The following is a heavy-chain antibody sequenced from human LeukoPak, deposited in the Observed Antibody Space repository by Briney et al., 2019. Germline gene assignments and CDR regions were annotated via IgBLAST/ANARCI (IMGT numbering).Heavy chain of an antibody. J-gene: IGHJ4*02. CDR3: VIGIAVPSYFDY. CDR2: FDPEDGET. V-gene: IGHV1-24*01. Sequence: GASAKVSCKVSGYTLTELSMHWVRQAPGKGLEWMGGFDPEDGETIYAQKFQGRVTMTEDTSTDTAYMELSSLRSEDTAVYYCVIGIAVPSYFDYWGQGTLVTVSS. D-gene: IGHD6-19*01. CDR1: GYTLTELS.